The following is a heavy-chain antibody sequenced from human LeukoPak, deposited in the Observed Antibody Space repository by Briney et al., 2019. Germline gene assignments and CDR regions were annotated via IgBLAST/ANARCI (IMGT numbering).Heavy chain of an antibody. CDR1: GYTFTSYY. D-gene: IGHD4-11*01. CDR2: INPSGGST. Sequence: ASVKVSCTASGYTFTSYYMHWVRQAPGQGLEWMGIINPSGGSTSYAQKFQGRVTMTRDMSTSTVYMELSSLRSEDTAVYYCAREATTVNNWFDPWGQGTLVTVSS. CDR3: AREATTVNNWFDP. V-gene: IGHV1-46*01. J-gene: IGHJ5*02.